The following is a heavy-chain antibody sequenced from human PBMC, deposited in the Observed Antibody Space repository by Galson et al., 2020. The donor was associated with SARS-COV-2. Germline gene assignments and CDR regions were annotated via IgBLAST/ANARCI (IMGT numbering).Heavy chain of an antibody. Sequence: ASVKVSCKASAYIFTSYGISWVRQAPGQGLEWMGWISSYNGNRNYAQKLQGRVTMTRDTATSTAYMELRSLRSDDTAMYYCASAHDVATLPYAFYIWGQGTMVTVSS. V-gene: IGHV1-18*01. D-gene: IGHD5-12*01. CDR1: AYIFTSYG. CDR3: ASAHDVATLPYAFYI. CDR2: ISSYNGNR. J-gene: IGHJ3*02.